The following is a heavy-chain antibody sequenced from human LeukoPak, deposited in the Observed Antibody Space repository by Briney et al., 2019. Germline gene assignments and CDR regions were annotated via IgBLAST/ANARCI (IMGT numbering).Heavy chain of an antibody. CDR1: GGSITYY. Sequence: SETLSLTCSVSGGSITYYWVWIRQPPGKGLEWIGSIYYSGSTYYNPSLKSRVTLSLDTSNKRFSLKLNSVTAADTAMYYCARGLRRGYSYGSILFDYWGQGTLVTVSS. J-gene: IGHJ4*02. CDR3: ARGLRRGYSYGSILFDY. V-gene: IGHV4-39*07. CDR2: IYYSGST. D-gene: IGHD5-18*01.